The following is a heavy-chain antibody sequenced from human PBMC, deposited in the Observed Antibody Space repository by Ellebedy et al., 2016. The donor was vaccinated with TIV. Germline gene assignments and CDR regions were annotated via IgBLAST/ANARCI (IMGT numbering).Heavy chain of an antibody. D-gene: IGHD6-19*01. Sequence: ASVKVSXXASAYTFTGYSMHWVRQAPGQGLEWMGIINPCGGSTSYAQKFQGRVTMTRDTSTSTVYMELSSLRSEDTAVYYCARHIPSSGWVNWGQGTLVTVSS. CDR2: INPCGGST. CDR3: ARHIPSSGWVN. CDR1: AYTFTGYS. J-gene: IGHJ4*02. V-gene: IGHV1-46*01.